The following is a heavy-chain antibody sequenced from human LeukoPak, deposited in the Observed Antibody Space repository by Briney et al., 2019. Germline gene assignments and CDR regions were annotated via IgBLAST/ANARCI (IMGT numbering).Heavy chain of an antibody. V-gene: IGHV4-4*02. CDR1: GSSISGTNW. Sequence: SGTLSLACGVSGSSISGTNWWSWVRQPPGQGLEWIGEISLRGLTNYNPSLRSRLTMSLDESKNQVSLNLTSVTAADTAVCYCSRESGPLSPFGFWGQGTLVSVHS. J-gene: IGHJ4*02. D-gene: IGHD1-26*01. CDR3: SRESGPLSPFGF. CDR2: ISLRGLT.